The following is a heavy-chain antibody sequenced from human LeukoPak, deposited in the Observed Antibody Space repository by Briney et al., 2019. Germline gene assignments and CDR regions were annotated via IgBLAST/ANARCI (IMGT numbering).Heavy chain of an antibody. CDR2: IYTGGGT. CDR3: ARDFHDGRYLVCLGY. CDR1: GFTLSRND. V-gene: IGHV3-66*01. D-gene: IGHD1-1*01. Sequence: GGSLRLSCAASGFTLSRNDMTWVRQAPGKGLEWVSVIYTGGGTYYADSVKGRFTISRDNSKNTVYLQMNSLRAEDTAMYYCARDFHDGRYLVCLGYWGQGTLVTVSS. J-gene: IGHJ4*02.